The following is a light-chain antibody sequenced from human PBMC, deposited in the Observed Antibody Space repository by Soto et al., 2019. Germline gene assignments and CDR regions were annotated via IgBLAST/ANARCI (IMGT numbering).Light chain of an antibody. CDR2: KAS. J-gene: IGKJ2*01. CDR1: QSISTW. CDR3: QQYNDSFPYT. V-gene: IGKV1-5*03. Sequence: DIQMTQSPSTLSASVGDRVTITCRASQSISTWLAWYQQKPGTAPKLLIYKASTLESGVPSRFSGSRSGTELTITVSSMQPDDFATYYCQQYNDSFPYTFGQGTKLEIK.